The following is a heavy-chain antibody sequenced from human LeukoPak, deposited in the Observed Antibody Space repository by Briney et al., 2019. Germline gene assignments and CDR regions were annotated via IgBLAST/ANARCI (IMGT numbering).Heavy chain of an antibody. CDR1: GGSFSGYY. J-gene: IGHJ3*02. CDR2: INHSGST. CDR3: ATRQGRGYCSSTSCQDDAFDI. V-gene: IGHV4-34*01. D-gene: IGHD2-2*01. Sequence: SETLSLTCAVYGGSFSGYYWSWIRQPPGKGLEWIGEINHSGSTSYKSSLKSRVTISIDTSKNQFSLKLSSVTAADTAVYYCATRQGRGYCSSTSCQDDAFDIWGQGTMVTVSS.